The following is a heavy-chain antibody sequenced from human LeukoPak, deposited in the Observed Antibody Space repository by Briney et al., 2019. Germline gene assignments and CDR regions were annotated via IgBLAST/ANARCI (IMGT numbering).Heavy chain of an antibody. D-gene: IGHD3-22*01. J-gene: IGHJ3*02. CDR3: ARHDSSGYEAFDI. CDR1: GGSLSSYY. CDR2: IYYSGST. Sequence: SETLSLTCTVSGGSLSSYYWSWLRQPPGKGLEWVGYIYYSGSTNYNPSLKSRVTISVDTSKNQFSLKLSSGTAADTAVYYCARHDSSGYEAFDIWGQGTMVTVSS. V-gene: IGHV4-59*08.